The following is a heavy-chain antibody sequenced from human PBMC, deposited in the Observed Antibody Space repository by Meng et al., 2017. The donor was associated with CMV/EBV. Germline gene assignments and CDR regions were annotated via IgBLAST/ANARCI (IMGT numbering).Heavy chain of an antibody. D-gene: IGHD6-19*01. V-gene: IGHV1-2*02. J-gene: IGHJ4*02. CDR3: ARGAGMGSGWYWDDY. CDR2: INPNSGGT. CDR1: GYTFTGYY. Sequence: SVTVSCKASGYTFTGYYMHWVRQAPGQGLEWMGWINPNSGGTNYAQKFQGRVTMTRDTSISTAYMELSRLRSDDTAVYYCARGAGMGSGWYWDDYWGQGTLVTVSS.